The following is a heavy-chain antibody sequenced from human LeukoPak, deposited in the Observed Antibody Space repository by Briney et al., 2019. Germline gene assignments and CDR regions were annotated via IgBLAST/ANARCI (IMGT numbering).Heavy chain of an antibody. Sequence: SETLSLSCSVSGVSITSGSYYWGWIRQSAGKGLEWIGRVHSSGDIYHNAAFRSRAAVSGDASKNQFSLQLNSVTAADTAVYYCARGASPKDAVFFDYWGQGALITVSS. D-gene: IGHD3-16*01. V-gene: IGHV4-61*02. J-gene: IGHJ4*02. CDR3: ARGASPKDAVFFDY. CDR2: VHSSGDI. CDR1: GVSITSGSYY.